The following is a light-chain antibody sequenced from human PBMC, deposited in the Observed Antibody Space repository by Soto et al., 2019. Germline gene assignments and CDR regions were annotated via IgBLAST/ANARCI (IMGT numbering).Light chain of an antibody. CDR3: QQYGSSPWA. CDR1: QSVSNNY. Sequence: EIVLTQSPGTLSLSPGEIANLSCSASQSVSNNYLAWYLQKPGQAPRLLIYGASSRATGIPDRFSGSGSGTDFTLTISRLEPEDFAVYYCQQYGSSPWAFGQGTKVDIK. CDR2: GAS. J-gene: IGKJ1*01. V-gene: IGKV3-20*01.